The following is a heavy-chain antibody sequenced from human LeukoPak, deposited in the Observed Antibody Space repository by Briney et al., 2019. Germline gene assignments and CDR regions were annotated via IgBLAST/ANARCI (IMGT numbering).Heavy chain of an antibody. CDR3: AKNHYGSGWPYYYYAMDV. D-gene: IGHD6-19*01. Sequence: GSLTLNCAASGCTFSSYAWSWVRQPPGKGLEWVSAISGSGGSTYYADSVKGRFTISRDNYQNTLYLKMNSLRAEDPAAYYCAKNHYGSGWPYYYYAMDVSGPRAPVTVSS. CDR2: ISGSGGST. J-gene: IGHJ6*02. CDR1: GCTFSSYA. V-gene: IGHV3-23*01.